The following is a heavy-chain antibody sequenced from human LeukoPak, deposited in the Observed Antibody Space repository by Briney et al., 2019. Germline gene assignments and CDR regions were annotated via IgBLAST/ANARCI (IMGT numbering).Heavy chain of an antibody. CDR2: ISSSSSTI. D-gene: IGHD2-2*01. Sequence: GGSLRLSCAASGLTFSSYSMNWVRQAPGKGLECVSYISSSSSTIYYADSVKGRFTISRDNAKNSLYLQMNSLRAEDTAVYYCARADIVVVPALNWFDPWGQGTLVTVSS. CDR1: GLTFSSYS. V-gene: IGHV3-48*04. J-gene: IGHJ5*02. CDR3: ARADIVVVPALNWFDP.